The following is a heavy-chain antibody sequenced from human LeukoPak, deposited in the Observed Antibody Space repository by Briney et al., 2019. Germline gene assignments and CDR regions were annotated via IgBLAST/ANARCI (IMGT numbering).Heavy chain of an antibody. CDR2: ISSSSSYI. J-gene: IGHJ4*02. Sequence: PGGSLRLSCAASGFTFSSYSMNWVRQAPGKGLEWVSSISSSSSYIYYADSVKGRFTISRDNAKNSLYLQMNSLRAEDTAVYYCAKDPLGGDCNSTSCYVLRPFDFWGQGTLVTVSS. V-gene: IGHV3-21*04. CDR3: AKDPLGGDCNSTSCYVLRPFDF. D-gene: IGHD2-2*01. CDR1: GFTFSSYS.